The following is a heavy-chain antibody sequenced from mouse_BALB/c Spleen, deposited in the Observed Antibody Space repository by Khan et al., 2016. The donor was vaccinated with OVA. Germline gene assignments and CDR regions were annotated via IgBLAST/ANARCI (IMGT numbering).Heavy chain of an antibody. D-gene: IGHD2-2*01. CDR1: GFSLTDYG. V-gene: IGHV2-6-7*01. Sequence: VQLQQSGPGLVAPSQSLSITCTVSGFSLTDYGVNWVRQPPGKGLEWLGMIWGDGSTDYNSGLKSRLSISKDNSKSHVFLKMNSLQTDDTARYYCARFGYYDAMDYWGQGTSVTVSS. CDR2: IWGDGST. J-gene: IGHJ4*01. CDR3: ARFGYYDAMDY.